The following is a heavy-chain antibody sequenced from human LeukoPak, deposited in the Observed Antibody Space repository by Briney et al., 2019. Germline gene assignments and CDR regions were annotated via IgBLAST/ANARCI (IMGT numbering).Heavy chain of an antibody. Sequence: GGSLRLSCAASGFTFSSYAMGWVRQAPGTGLEWVSAISGSGGSTYYADSVKGRFTISRDNSKNTLYLQMNSLRAEDTAVYYCAKPYLSIAVAGTNYYYGMDVWGQGTTVTVSS. V-gene: IGHV3-23*01. CDR1: GFTFSSYA. D-gene: IGHD6-19*01. J-gene: IGHJ6*02. CDR3: AKPYLSIAVAGTNYYYGMDV. CDR2: ISGSGGST.